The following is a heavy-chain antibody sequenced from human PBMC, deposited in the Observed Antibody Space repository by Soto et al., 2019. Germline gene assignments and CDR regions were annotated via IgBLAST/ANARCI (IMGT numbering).Heavy chain of an antibody. CDR1: GGSISSYY. CDR3: ARDTGGWSGYLRSWFDL. CDR2: IYYSGST. Sequence: PSETLSLTCTVSGGSISSYYWSWIRQPPGKGLEWIGYIYYSGSTNYNPSLKSRVTISVDTSKNQFSLKLSSVTAADTAVYYCARDTGGWSGYLRSWFDLWGQGTLGTVSS. J-gene: IGHJ5*02. D-gene: IGHD3-3*01. V-gene: IGHV4-59*01.